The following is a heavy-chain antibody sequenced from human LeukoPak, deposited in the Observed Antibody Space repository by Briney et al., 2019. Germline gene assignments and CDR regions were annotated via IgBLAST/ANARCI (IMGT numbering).Heavy chain of an antibody. CDR3: ARDQEGSVAEDY. Sequence: GGSLRLSCATSGFIFSNYWMSWVRQAPGKGLEWVANIKQDGSEKYYVDSVKGRFTISGDNAKNSLYLQMDSLRAEDTAIYYCARDQEGSVAEDYWGQGTLVTVSS. J-gene: IGHJ4*02. CDR1: GFIFSNYW. V-gene: IGHV3-7*01. CDR2: IKQDGSEK.